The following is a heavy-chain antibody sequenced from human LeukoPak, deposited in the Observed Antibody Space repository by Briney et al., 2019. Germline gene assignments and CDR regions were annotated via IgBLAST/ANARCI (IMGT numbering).Heavy chain of an antibody. Sequence: GGSLRLSCQASGFTFSSYAMSWVRQAPGKGLEWASAISGSGGSTYYADSVKGRFTISRDNSKNTLYLQMNSLRAEDTAVYYCAKDPPVWFGELFVFDYWGQGTLVTVSS. CDR1: GFTFSSYA. D-gene: IGHD3-10*01. V-gene: IGHV3-23*01. J-gene: IGHJ4*02. CDR3: AKDPPVWFGELFVFDY. CDR2: ISGSGGST.